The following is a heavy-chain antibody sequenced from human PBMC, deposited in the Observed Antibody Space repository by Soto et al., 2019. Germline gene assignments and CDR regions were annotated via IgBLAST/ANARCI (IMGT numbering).Heavy chain of an antibody. J-gene: IGHJ5*01. V-gene: IGHV1-69*01. CDR1: GGTFSRYA. D-gene: IGHD6-13*01. CDR3: AKASIHGSSWYFWFDP. CDR2: IIPMFGTT. Sequence: QVQLVQSGAAVRKPGSSVKVSCKASGGTFSRYAINWVRQAPGQGLEWRGGIIPMFGTTNYAQKFKGRVTITAGESTSTVYMELNTLRSEDAAVYYCAKASIHGSSWYFWFDPCGQGTLVTVSS.